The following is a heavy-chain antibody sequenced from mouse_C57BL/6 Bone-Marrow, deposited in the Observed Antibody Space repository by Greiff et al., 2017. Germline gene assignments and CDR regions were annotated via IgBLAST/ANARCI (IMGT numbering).Heavy chain of an antibody. CDR1: GYTFTDYY. Sequence: EVQLQQSGPELVKPGASVKISCKASGYTFTDYYMNWVKQSHGKSLEWIGDINPNNGGTSYNQKFKGKATLTVDKSSSTAYMELRSLTSEDSAVYYCARRVLGDYYAMDYWGQGTSVTVSS. V-gene: IGHV1-26*01. J-gene: IGHJ4*01. CDR2: INPNNGGT. CDR3: ARRVLGDYYAMDY.